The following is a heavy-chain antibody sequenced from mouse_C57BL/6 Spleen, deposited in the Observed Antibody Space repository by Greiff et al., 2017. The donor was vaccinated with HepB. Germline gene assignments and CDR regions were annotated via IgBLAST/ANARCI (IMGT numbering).Heavy chain of an antibody. CDR3: ARVEYDDPYYAMDY. Sequence: EVQGVESGGGLVKPGGSLKLSCAASGFTFSSYAMSWVRQTPEKRLEWVATISDGGSYTYYPDNVKGRFTISRDNAKNNLYLQMSHLKSEDTAMYYCARVEYDDPYYAMDYWGQGTSVTVSS. CDR1: GFTFSSYA. D-gene: IGHD2-4*01. V-gene: IGHV5-4*01. CDR2: ISDGGSYT. J-gene: IGHJ4*01.